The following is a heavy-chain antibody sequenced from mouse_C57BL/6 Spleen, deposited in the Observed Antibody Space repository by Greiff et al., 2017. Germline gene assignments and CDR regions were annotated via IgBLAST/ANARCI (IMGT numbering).Heavy chain of an antibody. CDR1: GYTFTSYW. CDR3: ARRGSTMVTTRAMDY. V-gene: IGHV1-55*01. Sequence: VQLQQSGAELVKPGASVKMSCKASGYTFTSYWITWVKQRPGQGLEWIGDIYPGSGSTNYNEKFKSKATLTVDTSSSTAYMQLSSLTSEDSAVYYGARRGSTMVTTRAMDYWGQGTSVTVAS. CDR2: IYPGSGST. D-gene: IGHD2-2*01. J-gene: IGHJ4*01.